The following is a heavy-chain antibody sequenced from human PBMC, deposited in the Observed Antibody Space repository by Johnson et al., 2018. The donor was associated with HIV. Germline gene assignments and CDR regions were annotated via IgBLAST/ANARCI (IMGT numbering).Heavy chain of an antibody. CDR3: ARDQATGAFDI. J-gene: IGHJ3*02. D-gene: IGHD1-26*01. CDR1: GFTFSSYD. Sequence: VQLVESGGGLVQPGGSLRLSCAASGFTFSSYDMHWVRQATGKGLEWVSAIGTAGDTYYPGSVKGRFTISRENAKNSLYLQMNSLSAGDTAVYYCARDQATGAFDIWGQGTMVTVSS. V-gene: IGHV3-13*01. CDR2: IGTAGDT.